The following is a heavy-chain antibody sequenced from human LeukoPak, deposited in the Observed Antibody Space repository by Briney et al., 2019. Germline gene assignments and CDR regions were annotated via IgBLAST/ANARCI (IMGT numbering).Heavy chain of an antibody. V-gene: IGHV3-30*18. CDR3: AKDLDPETYCGGDCYRAGNWFDP. D-gene: IGHD2-21*02. J-gene: IGHJ5*02. CDR1: GFTFSSYG. CDR2: ISYDGSNK. Sequence: GGSLRLSCAASGFTFSSYGMHWVRQAPGKGLEWVAVISYDGSNKYYADSVKGRFTISRDNSKNALYLQMNSLRAEDTAVYYCAKDLDPETYCGGDCYRAGNWFDPWGQGTLVTVSS.